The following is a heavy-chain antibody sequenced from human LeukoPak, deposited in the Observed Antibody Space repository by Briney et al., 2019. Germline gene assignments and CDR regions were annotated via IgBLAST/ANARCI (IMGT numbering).Heavy chain of an antibody. CDR1: GFSISSYE. J-gene: IGHJ6*03. D-gene: IGHD1-7*01. CDR2: ISSSGSTI. Sequence: GGSLRLSCAASGFSISSYEMNWVRQAPGKGLEWVSHISSSGSTIWYADSVKGRFTISRDNAKNSLYLQMNSLRAEDAAVYYCARVELAPYYYYMDVWGKGTTVTVSS. V-gene: IGHV3-48*03. CDR3: ARVELAPYYYYMDV.